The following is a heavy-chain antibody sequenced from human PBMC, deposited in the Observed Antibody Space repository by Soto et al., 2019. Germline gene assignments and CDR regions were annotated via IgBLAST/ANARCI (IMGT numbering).Heavy chain of an antibody. D-gene: IGHD3-10*01. V-gene: IGHV3-74*01. CDR3: ASGWFSPDV. Sequence: EVQLVESGGGLVQPGGSLRLSCAASGFTLSGRSMHWVRQAPGKGLVWVSGIDNAGTDSTYADSVKGRFTSSRDNAKNMLYLQMNSVGVEDRAVYYCASGWFSPDVWGKGTTVTVSS. CDR2: IDNAGTDS. CDR1: GFTLSGRS. J-gene: IGHJ6*04.